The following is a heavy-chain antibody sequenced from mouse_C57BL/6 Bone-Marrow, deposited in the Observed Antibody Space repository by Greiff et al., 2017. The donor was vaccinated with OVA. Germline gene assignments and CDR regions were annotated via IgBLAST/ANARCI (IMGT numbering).Heavy chain of an antibody. CDR3: ARMRGTGYFDY. CDR2: IDPSDSYT. V-gene: IGHV1-59*01. CDR1: GYTFTSYW. Sequence: QVQLQQPGAELVRPGTSVKLSCKASGYTFTSYWMHWVKQRPGQGLEWIGVIDPSDSYTNYNHKFKGKATLTVDTSSSTAYMQLSRLTSEDSAVYYCARMRGTGYFDYWGQGTTLTVSS. D-gene: IGHD3-3*01. J-gene: IGHJ2*01.